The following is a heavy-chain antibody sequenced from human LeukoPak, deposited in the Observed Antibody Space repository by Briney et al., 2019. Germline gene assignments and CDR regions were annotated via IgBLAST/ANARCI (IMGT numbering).Heavy chain of an antibody. CDR3: APSRPGQFWSGSPLDY. Sequence: PGGSLRPSCAASGFTFSSYGMHWVRQAPGKGLEWVAFIRYDGSNKYYADSVKGRFTISRDNSKNTLYLQMNSLRAEDTAVYYCAPSRPGQFWSGSPLDYWGQGTLVTVSS. CDR2: IRYDGSNK. D-gene: IGHD3-3*01. CDR1: GFTFSSYG. J-gene: IGHJ4*02. V-gene: IGHV3-30*02.